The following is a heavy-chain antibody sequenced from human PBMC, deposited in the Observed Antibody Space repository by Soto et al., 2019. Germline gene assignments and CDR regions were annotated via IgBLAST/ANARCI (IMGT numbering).Heavy chain of an antibody. CDR2: IYYSGST. Sequence: SETLSLTCTVSGGSISSCGYYWSWIRQHPGKGLEWIGYIYYSGSTYYNPSLKSRVTISVDTSKNQFSLKLSSVTAADTAVYYCARDRNRNWFDPWGQGTLVTV. CDR3: ARDRNRNWFDP. V-gene: IGHV4-31*03. CDR1: GGSISSCGYY. J-gene: IGHJ5*02.